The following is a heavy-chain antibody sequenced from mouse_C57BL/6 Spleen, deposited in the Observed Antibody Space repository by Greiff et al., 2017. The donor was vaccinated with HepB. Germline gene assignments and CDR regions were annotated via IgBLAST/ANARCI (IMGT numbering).Heavy chain of an antibody. Sequence: VQLKQSGAELVRPGASVKLSCTASGFNIKDDYMHWVKQRPEQGLEWIGWIDPENGDTEYASKFQGKATITADTSSNTAYLQLSSLTSEDTAVYYCTTCSTVVATDYWGQGTTLTVSS. V-gene: IGHV14-4*01. CDR3: TTCSTVVATDY. CDR1: GFNIKDDY. CDR2: IDPENGDT. J-gene: IGHJ2*01. D-gene: IGHD1-1*01.